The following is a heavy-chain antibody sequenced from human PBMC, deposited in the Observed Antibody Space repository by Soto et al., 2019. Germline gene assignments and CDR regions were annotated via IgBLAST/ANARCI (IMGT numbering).Heavy chain of an antibody. CDR2: ISGSGADA. V-gene: IGHV3-23*01. CDR3: AKDTGRGVGSVFDY. Sequence: GGSLRLSCAPSGFIFSNYAMSWVRQARGKGLEWVSAISGSGADAYYTESVKGRFTISRDNFKNTLYLQMNSLRAEDTAVYYCAKDTGRGVGSVFDYWGQGTLVTVSS. CDR1: GFIFSNYA. D-gene: IGHD2-15*01. J-gene: IGHJ4*02.